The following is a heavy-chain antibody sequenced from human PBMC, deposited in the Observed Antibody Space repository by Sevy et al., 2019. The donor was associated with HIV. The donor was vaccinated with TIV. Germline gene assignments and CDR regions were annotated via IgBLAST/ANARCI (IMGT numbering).Heavy chain of an antibody. CDR2: VYYSGST. Sequence: SETLSLTCTVSGGSIISSTYYWGWIRQPPGKGLEWIGSVYYSGSTYYNPSLRSRVTISVDMFKDHFSLKLGSVTAAETAVYYCARRGAGPAFDVWGQGTMVTVSS. CDR3: ARRGAGPAFDV. J-gene: IGHJ3*01. CDR1: GGSIISSTYY. D-gene: IGHD3-10*01. V-gene: IGHV4-39*02.